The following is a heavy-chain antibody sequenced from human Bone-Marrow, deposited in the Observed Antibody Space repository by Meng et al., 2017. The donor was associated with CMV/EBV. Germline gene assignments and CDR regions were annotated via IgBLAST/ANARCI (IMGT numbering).Heavy chain of an antibody. CDR1: GFTFSSYW. D-gene: IGHD3-16*01. Sequence: GESLKISCAASGFTFSSYWMHWVRQAPGKGLVWVSRINSDGSSTSYADSVKGRFTISRDNAKNTLYLQMNSLRAEDTAVYYCARVGDRDYYYYGMDVWGQGTTVTVSS. V-gene: IGHV3-74*01. CDR3: ARVGDRDYYYYGMDV. J-gene: IGHJ6*02. CDR2: INSDGSST.